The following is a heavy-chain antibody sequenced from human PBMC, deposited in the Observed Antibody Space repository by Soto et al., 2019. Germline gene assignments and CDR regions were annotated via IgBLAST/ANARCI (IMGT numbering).Heavy chain of an antibody. CDR1: GFTFSVSW. D-gene: IGHD6-6*01. CDR3: ARTPRLLDS. J-gene: IGHJ4*02. Sequence: EVQLVESGGGLVQPGGSLRLSCAASGFTFSVSWMNWVRQAPGKGLEWVAYLRADGSEKNYVDSVKGRFTISRDNAKNSLYLQMNSLRVEDTAIYYCARTPRLLDSWGQGTLVTVSS. V-gene: IGHV3-7*01. CDR2: LRADGSEK.